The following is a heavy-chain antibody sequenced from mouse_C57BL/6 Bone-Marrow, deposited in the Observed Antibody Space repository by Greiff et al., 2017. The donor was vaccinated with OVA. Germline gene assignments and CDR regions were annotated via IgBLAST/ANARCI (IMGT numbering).Heavy chain of an antibody. CDR2: ISSGGDYI. D-gene: IGHD4-1*01. V-gene: IGHV5-9-1*02. CDR3: TRDHWSAWFAY. J-gene: IGHJ3*01. CDR1: GFTFSSYA. Sequence: EVKLVESGEGLVKPGGSLKLSCAASGFTFSSYAMSWVRQTPEKRLEWVAYISSGGDYIYYADTVKGRFTISRDNARNTLYLQMSSLKSEDTAMYYCTRDHWSAWFAYWGQGTLVTVSA.